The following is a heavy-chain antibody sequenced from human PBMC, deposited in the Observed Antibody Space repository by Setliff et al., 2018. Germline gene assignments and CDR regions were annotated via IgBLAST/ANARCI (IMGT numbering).Heavy chain of an antibody. J-gene: IGHJ4*02. CDR1: EFGFSNYW. V-gene: IGHV3-74*01. D-gene: IGHD3-3*01. CDR2: ISPDGSNT. CDR3: ARDELETFRY. Sequence: GGSLRLSCAASEFGFSNYWMHWVRQGPGKGPMWVSRISPDGSNTVYADFVRGRFTISRDNAKNTLYLQMDSLRAEDTAVYYCARDELETFRYWGRGTLVTVSS.